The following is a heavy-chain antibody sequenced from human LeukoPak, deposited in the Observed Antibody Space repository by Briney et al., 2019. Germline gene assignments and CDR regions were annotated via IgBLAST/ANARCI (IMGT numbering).Heavy chain of an antibody. CDR2: IWYDGSNK. Sequence: PGGSLRLSCAASGFTFRNYGMYWVRQAPGKGLEWVAVIWYDGSNKYYGDSVKGRFTISRDNSKNTLYLQMNSLRAEDTAVYYCAANFDYWGQGTLVTVSS. CDR3: AANFDY. J-gene: IGHJ4*02. CDR1: GFTFRNYG. V-gene: IGHV3-33*01.